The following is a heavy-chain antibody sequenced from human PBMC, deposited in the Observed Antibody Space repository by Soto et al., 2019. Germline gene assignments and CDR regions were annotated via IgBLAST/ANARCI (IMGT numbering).Heavy chain of an antibody. Sequence: QVQLQESGPGLVKPSQTLSLTCTVSGGSISSGGYYWSWIRQHPGKGLEWIGYIYYSGSTYYNPSLKSRVTISGDTSKNQFSLKLSSVTAADTAVYYCARVGGYYYDSSGYYWGAFDIWGQGTMVTVSS. D-gene: IGHD3-22*01. J-gene: IGHJ3*02. V-gene: IGHV4-31*03. CDR3: ARVGGYYYDSSGYYWGAFDI. CDR1: GGSISSGGYY. CDR2: IYYSGST.